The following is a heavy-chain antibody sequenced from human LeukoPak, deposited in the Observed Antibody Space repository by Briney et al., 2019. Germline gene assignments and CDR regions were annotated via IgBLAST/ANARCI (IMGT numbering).Heavy chain of an antibody. J-gene: IGHJ4*02. V-gene: IGHV3-30*02. CDR2: IRYDGSNK. Sequence: GGSLRLSCAASGFTFSSYGMHWVRQAPGKGLEWVAFIRYDGSNKYYADSVKGRFTISRDNSKNTLYLQMNSLKTEDTAVYYCTTYQADGSGTPSDYWGQGTLVTVSS. CDR3: TTYQADGSGTPSDY. CDR1: GFTFSSYG. D-gene: IGHD3-10*01.